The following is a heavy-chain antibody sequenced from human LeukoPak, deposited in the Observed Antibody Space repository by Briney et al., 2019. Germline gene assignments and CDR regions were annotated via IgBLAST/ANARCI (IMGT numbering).Heavy chain of an antibody. J-gene: IGHJ3*02. V-gene: IGHV4-39*07. Sequence: SETLSLTCTVSGGSISSRSYYWRWIRQPPGKGLEWIGSIFYNGNTYYNPSLKSRVTISVDTSKNQFSLKLSSVAAADTAVYYCARYRVVGTSGFDFDIWGQGTMVTVSS. CDR1: GGSISSRSYY. CDR3: ARYRVVGTSGFDFDI. D-gene: IGHD1-26*01. CDR2: IFYNGNT.